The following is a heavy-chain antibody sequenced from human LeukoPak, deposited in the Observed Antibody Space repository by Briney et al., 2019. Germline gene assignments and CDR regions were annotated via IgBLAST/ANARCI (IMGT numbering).Heavy chain of an antibody. J-gene: IGHJ4*02. V-gene: IGHV3-21*01. CDR1: GFTFSSYA. CDR3: ARVAGGYVSVLDY. CDR2: ISSSSSYI. Sequence: GGSLRLSCAASGFTFSSYAMSWVRQAPGKGLEWVSSISSSSSYIYYADSVKGRFTISRDNAKNSLYLQMNSLRAEDTAVYYCARVAGGYVSVLDYWGQGTLVTVSS. D-gene: IGHD5-12*01.